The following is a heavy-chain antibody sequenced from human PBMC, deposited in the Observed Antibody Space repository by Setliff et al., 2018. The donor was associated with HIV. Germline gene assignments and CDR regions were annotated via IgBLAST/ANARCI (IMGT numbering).Heavy chain of an antibody. CDR3: ARASGGNSVENGFDI. D-gene: IGHD1-26*01. J-gene: IGHJ3*02. CDR1: DYTFTNYG. V-gene: IGHV1-18*01. CDR2: TSNYNGNT. Sequence: GASVKVSCKTSDYTFTNYGIYWVRQAPGQGLEWMGWTSNYNGNTNYAQKFHGRVTMTTDTSTRTAYMEMRDLTYDDTAVYYCARASGGNSVENGFDIWGQGTMVTVSS.